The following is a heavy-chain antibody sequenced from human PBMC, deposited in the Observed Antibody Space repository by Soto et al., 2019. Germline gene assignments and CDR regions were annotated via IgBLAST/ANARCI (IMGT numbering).Heavy chain of an antibody. Sequence: SGPTLVNPTETLTLTFTVSGFSLSNARMGVSWIRQPPGKALEWLAHIFSNDEKSYSTSLKSRLTISKDTSKSQVVLTMTNMDPVDTATYYCARIFRDDSSGYGMDVWGQGTTVTVSS. D-gene: IGHD3-22*01. CDR3: ARIFRDDSSGYGMDV. V-gene: IGHV2-26*01. J-gene: IGHJ6*02. CDR2: IFSNDEK. CDR1: GFSLSNARMG.